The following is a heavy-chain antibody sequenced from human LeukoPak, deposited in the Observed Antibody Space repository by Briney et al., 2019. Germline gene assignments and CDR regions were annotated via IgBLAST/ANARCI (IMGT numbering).Heavy chain of an antibody. D-gene: IGHD6-19*01. J-gene: IGHJ4*02. Sequence: PGGSLRLSCAASGFTFSIYGMHWVRQAPGKGLEWVAFIRPDGSNKYYADSVKGRFTISRDNSKNTLYLQMNSLRAEDTAVYYCAKAYGSGWCYYFDYWGQGTLVTVSS. CDR3: AKAYGSGWCYYFDY. CDR2: IRPDGSNK. V-gene: IGHV3-30*02. CDR1: GFTFSIYG.